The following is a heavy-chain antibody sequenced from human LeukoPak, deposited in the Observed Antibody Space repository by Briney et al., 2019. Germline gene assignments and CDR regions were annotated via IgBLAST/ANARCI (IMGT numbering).Heavy chain of an antibody. V-gene: IGHV3-48*01. CDR3: AREKYDFWSGYPNWFDP. CDR2: ISSSSSTI. J-gene: IGHJ5*02. Sequence: PGGSLRLSCAASGFTVSSNYMNWVRQAPGKGLEWVSYISSSSSTIYYADSVKGRFTISRDNAKNSLYLQMNSLRAEDTAVYYCAREKYDFWSGYPNWFDPWGQGTLVTVSS. D-gene: IGHD3-3*01. CDR1: GFTVSSNY.